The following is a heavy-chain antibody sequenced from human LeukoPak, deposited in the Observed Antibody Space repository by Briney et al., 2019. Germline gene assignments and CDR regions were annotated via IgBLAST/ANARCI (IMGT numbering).Heavy chain of an antibody. J-gene: IGHJ4*02. D-gene: IGHD1-26*01. V-gene: IGHV1-8*01. CDR2: MDPDTGDT. CDR1: GYTFTGYD. Sequence: ASVRVSCKASGYTFTGYDINWVRQATGQGLEWMGWMDPDTGDTGYAQKFQGRVTMTRNTSIDTAYMELSGLRSEDSAVYYCTRGSLSGSSRDYWGQGTLVTVSS. CDR3: TRGSLSGSSRDY.